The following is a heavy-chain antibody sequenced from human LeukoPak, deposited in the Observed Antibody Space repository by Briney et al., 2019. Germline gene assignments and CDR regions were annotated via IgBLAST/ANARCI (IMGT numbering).Heavy chain of an antibody. D-gene: IGHD3-22*01. V-gene: IGHV3-13*01. Sequence: PGGSLRLSCAASGFTFSSYDMHWVRQATGKGLEWVSAIGTAGDTYYPGSVKGRFTISRENAKNSLYLQMNSLRAGDTAVYYCARAAYYYDSSGYPTFDYWGQGTLVTVSS. CDR2: IGTAGDT. CDR3: ARAAYYYDSSGYPTFDY. CDR1: GFTFSSYD. J-gene: IGHJ4*02.